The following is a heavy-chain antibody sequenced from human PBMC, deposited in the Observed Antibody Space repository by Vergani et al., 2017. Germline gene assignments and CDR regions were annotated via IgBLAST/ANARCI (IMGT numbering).Heavy chain of an antibody. J-gene: IGHJ4*02. Sequence: VEAGGGLVQPGGSLRLFCTASGFTFQAFAFHWVRQVSGRGLEWVSGVDRYYGVKNGNSFEGRFSISRDNAKKAVFLQMNSLRAEDTAVYYCARSDGLRYFDWLPDYWGQGTLVTVSS. V-gene: IGHV3-9*01. CDR1: GFTFQAFA. CDR2: VDRYYGVK. CDR3: ARSDGLRYFDWLPDY. D-gene: IGHD3-9*01.